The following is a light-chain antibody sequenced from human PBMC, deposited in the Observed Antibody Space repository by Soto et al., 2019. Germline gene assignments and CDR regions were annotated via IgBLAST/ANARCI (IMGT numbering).Light chain of an antibody. V-gene: IGKV1D-13*01. CDR1: QGISSA. J-gene: IGKJ4*01. Sequence: AIQLTQSPSSLSASVGDRVTITCRASQGISSALAWYQQKPGKAPKLLIYDASSLESGVPSRFSGSGSGTDFTLTISSLQPEDFATYYCQQFNNYPPLTFGGGNKVEIK. CDR3: QQFNNYPPLT. CDR2: DAS.